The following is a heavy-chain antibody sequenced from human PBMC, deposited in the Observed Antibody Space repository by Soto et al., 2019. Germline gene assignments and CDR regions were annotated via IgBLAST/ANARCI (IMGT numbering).Heavy chain of an antibody. Sequence: PSETLSLPCTVSGGSISSRYWSWIWQPPGQGLEWIGYIYYSGSTNYNPSLKSRVTISVDTSKSHFSLRLGSVTAADTAVSLCGCLNGYDHYFDYWCQGALVPVSS. CDR1: GGSISSRY. CDR3: GCLNGYDHYFDY. D-gene: IGHD5-12*01. CDR2: IYYSGST. V-gene: IGHV4-59*08. J-gene: IGHJ4*02.